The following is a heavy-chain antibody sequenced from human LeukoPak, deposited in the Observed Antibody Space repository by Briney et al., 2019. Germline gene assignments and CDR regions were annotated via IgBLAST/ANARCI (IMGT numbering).Heavy chain of an antibody. J-gene: IGHJ6*02. Sequence: GASVKVSCKASGYIFTGHYLQWVRQAPGQGREWMGWINPNSGDKNIAQKFQGRFTITRDTSIGTVYMELSRTTSDDTAVYYCARDGCYYGSGTFSPHGLDVWGQGTTVTVSS. D-gene: IGHD3-10*01. CDR2: INPNSGDK. CDR1: GYIFTGHY. CDR3: ARDGCYYGSGTFSPHGLDV. V-gene: IGHV1-2*02.